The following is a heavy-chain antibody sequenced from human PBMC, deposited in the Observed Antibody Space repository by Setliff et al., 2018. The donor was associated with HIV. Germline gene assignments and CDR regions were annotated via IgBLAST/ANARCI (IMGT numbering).Heavy chain of an antibody. V-gene: IGHV1-18*01. J-gene: IGHJ4*02. D-gene: IGHD6-19*01. Sequence: ASVKVSCKASGYTLSTYGISWVRQAPGQGLEWIGWISAHSGYAKSAQKFQGRVTMDTDTSTNTAYMELKSLRSDDTAVYYCARDPQDTRGWYIYYFDYWGQGTLVTAPQ. CDR1: GYTLSTYG. CDR3: ARDPQDTRGWYIYYFDY. CDR2: ISAHSGYA.